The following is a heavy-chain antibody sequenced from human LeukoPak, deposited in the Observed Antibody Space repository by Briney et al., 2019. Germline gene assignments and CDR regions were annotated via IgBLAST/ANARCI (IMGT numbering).Heavy chain of an antibody. Sequence: SETLSLTCTVSGGSISSTSYYWGWIRQPPGKGLEWIASIYYSGSTYYNPSLKSRVTISVDTSKNQFSLKLTSVTAADTAVYYCARSGLVGADFEYWGQGSLVSVSS. J-gene: IGHJ4*02. V-gene: IGHV4-39*01. CDR1: GGSISSTSYY. CDR3: ARSGLVGADFEY. CDR2: IYYSGST. D-gene: IGHD1-26*01.